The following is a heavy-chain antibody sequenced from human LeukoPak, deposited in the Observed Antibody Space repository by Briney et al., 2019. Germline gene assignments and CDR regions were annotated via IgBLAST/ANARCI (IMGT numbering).Heavy chain of an antibody. Sequence: GESLKISCKGSGYSFTSYWIGWVRQMPAKSLEWMGIIYPGDSDTRYSPSLQGQVTISADNSISTAYLQRSSLKASDTTTYYCSRHKRFGELRLSDDWGQGTLVTVSS. J-gene: IGHJ4*02. V-gene: IGHV5-51*01. CDR1: GYSFTSYW. CDR2: IYPGDSDT. D-gene: IGHD3-10*01. CDR3: SRHKRFGELRLSDD.